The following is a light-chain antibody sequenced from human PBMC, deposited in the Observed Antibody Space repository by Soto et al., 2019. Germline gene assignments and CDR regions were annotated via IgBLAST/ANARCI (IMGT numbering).Light chain of an antibody. CDR2: DAS. J-gene: IGKJ5*01. Sequence: EIVLTQSPASLSLSPGDRATLSCRASQSVPRNLAWYQQRPGQAPRLLIYDASSRATGIPDRFSGSGSGTDFILTILSLEPEDFAVCYCQQSSNWPPEITFGQGTRLEIK. V-gene: IGKV3-11*01. CDR3: QQSSNWPPEIT. CDR1: QSVPRN.